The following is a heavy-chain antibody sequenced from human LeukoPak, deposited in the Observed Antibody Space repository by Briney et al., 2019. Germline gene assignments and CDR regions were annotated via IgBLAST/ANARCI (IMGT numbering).Heavy chain of an antibody. CDR3: ARDYGDYYYGMDV. J-gene: IGHJ6*02. CDR1: GFTFDDYA. CDR2: ISYDGSNK. V-gene: IGHV3-30-3*01. D-gene: IGHD4-17*01. Sequence: GGSLRLSCAASGFTFDDYAMHWVRQAPGKGLEWVAVISYDGSNKYYADSVKGRFTISRDNSKNTLYLQMNSLRAEDTAVYYCARDYGDYYYGMDVWGQGTTVTVSS.